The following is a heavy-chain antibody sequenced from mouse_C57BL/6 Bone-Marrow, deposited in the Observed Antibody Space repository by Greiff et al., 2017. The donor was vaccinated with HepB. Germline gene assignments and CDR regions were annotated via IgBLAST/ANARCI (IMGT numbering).Heavy chain of an antibody. D-gene: IGHD2-4*01. J-gene: IGHJ1*03. CDR1: GYTFTSYW. V-gene: IGHV1-74*01. CDR3: AIYDYDEGRLYWYFDV. CDR2: IHPSDSDT. Sequence: VKLQQPGAELVKPGASVKVSCKASGYTFTSYWMHWVKQRPGQGLEWIGRIHPSDSDTNYNQKFKGKATLTVDKSSSTAYMQLSSLTSEDSAVYYCAIYDYDEGRLYWYFDVWGTGTTVTVSS.